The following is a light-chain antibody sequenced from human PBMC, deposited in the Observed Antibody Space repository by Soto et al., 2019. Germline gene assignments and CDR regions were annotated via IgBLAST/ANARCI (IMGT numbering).Light chain of an antibody. Sequence: EIVMTQSPATLSVSPGEGATLSCRASQSVGSKLAWYQQKPGQAPRLLIFDASTRATGIPDRFSGSGSGTDFTLTISRLEPEDFAVYCCQHYGDSPGFTFGPGTKVDIK. CDR2: DAS. CDR1: QSVGSK. CDR3: QHYGDSPGFT. J-gene: IGKJ3*01. V-gene: IGKV3-20*01.